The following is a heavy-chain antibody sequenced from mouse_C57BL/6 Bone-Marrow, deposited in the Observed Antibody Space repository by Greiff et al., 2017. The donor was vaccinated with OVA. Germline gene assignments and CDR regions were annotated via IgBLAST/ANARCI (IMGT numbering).Heavy chain of an antibody. V-gene: IGHV6-3*01. Sequence: EVMLVESGGGLVQPGGSMKLSCVASGFTFSNYWMNWVRQSPEKGLEWVAQIRLKSDNYATHYAESVKGRFTISRDDSKSSVYLQMNNLRAEDTGIYYCTGPSYYYGSSQFAYWGQGTLVTVSA. CDR2: IRLKSDNYAT. D-gene: IGHD1-1*01. J-gene: IGHJ3*01. CDR3: TGPSYYYGSSQFAY. CDR1: GFTFSNYW.